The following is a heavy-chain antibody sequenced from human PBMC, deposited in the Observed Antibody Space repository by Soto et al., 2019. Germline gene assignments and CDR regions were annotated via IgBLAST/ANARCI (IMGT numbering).Heavy chain of an antibody. Sequence: ASVKVSCKASGYIFTSYGISWVRQAPGQGLEWMGWISTYNGNTNCAQKLQGRVTMTTDTSTSTAHMELRSLRSDDTAVYYCARDSMVRGVIHGMDVWAQGTTVTVSS. D-gene: IGHD3-10*01. J-gene: IGHJ6*02. CDR1: GYIFTSYG. CDR2: ISTYNGNT. CDR3: ARDSMVRGVIHGMDV. V-gene: IGHV1-18*01.